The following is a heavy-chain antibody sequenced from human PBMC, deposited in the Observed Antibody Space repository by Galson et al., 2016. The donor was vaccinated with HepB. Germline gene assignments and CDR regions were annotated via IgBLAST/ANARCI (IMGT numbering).Heavy chain of an antibody. CDR3: ARGGQHHDIVSGLNFDS. CDR2: INPNSGST. CDR1: GYTFSDYY. D-gene: IGHD3-9*01. V-gene: IGHV1-2*06. Sequence: SVKVSCKASGYTFSDYYVHWVRQAPGQGLEWMGRINPNSGSTDYAQKFQGRVTMTRDTSISTVYMEVRRLRSDDTAVIYCARGGQHHDIVSGLNFDSWGQGTLVTVSS. J-gene: IGHJ4*02.